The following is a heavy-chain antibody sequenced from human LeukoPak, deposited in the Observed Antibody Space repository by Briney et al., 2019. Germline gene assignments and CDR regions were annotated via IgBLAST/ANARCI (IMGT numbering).Heavy chain of an antibody. CDR2: TSGSGGNT. Sequence: PGGSLRLSCATSGFTFSSYAMSWVRQAPGKGLEWVSATSGSGGNTYYADSVKGRFTISRDNSKNTLYLQMNSLRAEDTAVYYCAKDRWIQPRTDYFDYWGQGTLVTVSS. CDR3: AKDRWIQPRTDYFDY. J-gene: IGHJ4*02. CDR1: GFTFSSYA. D-gene: IGHD5-18*01. V-gene: IGHV3-23*01.